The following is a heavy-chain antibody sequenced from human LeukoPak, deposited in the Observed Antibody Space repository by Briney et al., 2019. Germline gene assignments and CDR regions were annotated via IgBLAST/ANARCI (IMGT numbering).Heavy chain of an antibody. J-gene: IGHJ4*02. D-gene: IGHD3-22*01. CDR1: GFTFSSYG. V-gene: IGHV3-23*01. CDR2: ISGSGGST. CDR3: TTGVGEGSLAYYDSSGD. Sequence: GGTLRLSCAASGFTFSSYGMSWVRQAPGKGLEWVSAISGSGGSTYYADSVKGRFTISRDNSKNTLYLQMNSLKTEDTAVYYCTTGVGEGSLAYYDSSGDWGQGTLVTVSS.